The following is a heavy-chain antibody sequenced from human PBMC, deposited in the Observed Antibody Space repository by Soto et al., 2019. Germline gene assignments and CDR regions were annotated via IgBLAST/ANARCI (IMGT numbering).Heavy chain of an antibody. D-gene: IGHD6-6*01. J-gene: IGHJ4*02. Sequence: QVQLQQWGAGLLKPSETLSLTCAVYGGSFSGYYWSWIRQPPGKGLEWIGEINHSGSTNYNPSLKSRVTISVSPSKNQYSLKLSSVTAADTAVYYCARRSENRSIAARPDFDYWGQGTLVTVSS. CDR3: ARRSENRSIAARPDFDY. CDR2: INHSGST. V-gene: IGHV4-34*01. CDR1: GGSFSGYY.